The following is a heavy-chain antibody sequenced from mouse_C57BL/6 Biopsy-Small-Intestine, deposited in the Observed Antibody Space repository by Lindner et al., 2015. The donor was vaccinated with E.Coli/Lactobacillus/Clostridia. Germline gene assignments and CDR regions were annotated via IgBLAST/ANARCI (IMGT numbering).Heavy chain of an antibody. D-gene: IGHD4-1*01. J-gene: IGHJ3*01. CDR2: IDPEDGVT. V-gene: IGHV14-2*01. CDR3: ARGLGRAWFAY. CDR1: GFNIKDYY. Sequence: VQLQESGAELVKPGASVKSSCTASGFNIKDYYMHWVKQRTEQGLEWIGRIDPEDGVTKYAPKFQGKATIRADISSNTAYLQLSSLTSEDTAVYYCARGLGRAWFAYWGQGTLVTVSA.